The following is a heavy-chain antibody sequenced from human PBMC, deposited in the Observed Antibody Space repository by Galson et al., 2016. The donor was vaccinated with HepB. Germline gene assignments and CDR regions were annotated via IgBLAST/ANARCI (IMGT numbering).Heavy chain of an antibody. CDR3: ARETRTGSYSSYFVL. Sequence: SLRLSCAASGFTFSRFDMHWVRQAPGKGLEWVTVIWYDGSKKYYVDSVKGRFAISRDNSKNTLFLQMNSLRAEDTAIYYCARETRTGSYSSYFVLWGRGTLVTVSS. J-gene: IGHJ2*01. CDR2: IWYDGSKK. D-gene: IGHD1-26*01. V-gene: IGHV3-33*01. CDR1: GFTFSRFD.